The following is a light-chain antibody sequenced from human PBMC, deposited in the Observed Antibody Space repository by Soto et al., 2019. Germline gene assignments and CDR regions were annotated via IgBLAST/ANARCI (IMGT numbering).Light chain of an antibody. CDR3: QQYGSSTT. CDR1: QSVSSN. V-gene: IGKV3-20*01. Sequence: EIMMTRSPATLSVSPGERATLSCRASQSVSSNLAWYQQKPGQAPRLLIYGASSRATGIPDRFSGSGSGTDFTLTISRLEPEDFAVYYCQQYGSSTTFGQGTKV. J-gene: IGKJ1*01. CDR2: GAS.